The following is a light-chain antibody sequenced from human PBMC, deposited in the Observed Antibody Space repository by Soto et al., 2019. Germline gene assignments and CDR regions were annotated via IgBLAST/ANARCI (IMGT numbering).Light chain of an antibody. V-gene: IGKV3D-15*02. Sequence: EVVMTQSPATLSVSPGERVTLSCRASQSVSSNLAWYRQRPGQAPRLLISGASTRAAGIPARFSGSGSGTEFTLTISRLEPEDFAVYHCQQYGDSPLTFGGGTMVDVK. CDR3: QQYGDSPLT. CDR1: QSVSSN. CDR2: GAS. J-gene: IGKJ4*01.